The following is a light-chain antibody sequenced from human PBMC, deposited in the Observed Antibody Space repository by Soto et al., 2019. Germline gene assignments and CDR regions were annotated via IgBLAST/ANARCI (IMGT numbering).Light chain of an antibody. Sequence: DIQMTQSPSTLSASVGDRVTITCRASQSISSWLAWYQQKPGKAPKLLIYDASSLESGVPSRFSGSGSGTEFTLTISSLQPDDFAPYYCQQYNSYPGTFGQGTKVEI. CDR3: QQYNSYPGT. CDR2: DAS. J-gene: IGKJ1*01. V-gene: IGKV1-5*01. CDR1: QSISSW.